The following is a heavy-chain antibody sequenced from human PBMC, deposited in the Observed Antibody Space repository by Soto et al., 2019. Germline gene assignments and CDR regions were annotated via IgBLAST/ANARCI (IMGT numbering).Heavy chain of an antibody. CDR2: ISSSSSYI. D-gene: IGHD4-17*01. CDR3: ARTDYGDYVWFDP. V-gene: IGHV3-21*01. CDR1: GFTFISYS. Sequence: GGSLRLSCAASGFTFISYSMNWVRQAPGKGLEWVSSISSSSSYIYYADSVKGRFTISRDNAKNSLYLQMNSLRAEDTAVYYCARTDYGDYVWFDPWGQGTLVTVSS. J-gene: IGHJ5*02.